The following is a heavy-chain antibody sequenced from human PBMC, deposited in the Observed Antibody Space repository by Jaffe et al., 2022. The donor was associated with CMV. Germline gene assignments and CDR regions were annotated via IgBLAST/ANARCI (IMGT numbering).Heavy chain of an antibody. CDR3: AKWGSRYYYDSSGYYSDAFDI. V-gene: IGHV3-23*01. Sequence: EVQLLESGGGLGQPGESLRLSCAASGFTFSSYAMSWVRQAPGKGLEWVSTISGSGGSTYYADSVKGRFTISRDNSKNTLYLQMNSLRAEDTAVYYCAKWGSRYYYDSSGYYSDAFDIWGQGTMVTVSS. J-gene: IGHJ3*02. D-gene: IGHD3-22*01. CDR2: ISGSGGST. CDR1: GFTFSSYA.